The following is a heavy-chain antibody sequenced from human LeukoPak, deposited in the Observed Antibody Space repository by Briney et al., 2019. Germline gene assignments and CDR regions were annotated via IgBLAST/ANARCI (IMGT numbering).Heavy chain of an antibody. J-gene: IGHJ6*02. CDR1: GGTFSSYA. CDR3: ARDIDFWSGYYLLGSYYGMDV. Sequence: VASVKVSCKASGGTFSSYAISWVRQAPGQGLEWMGGIIPIFGTANYAQKFQGRVTITADESTSTAYMELSSLRSEDTAVYYCARDIDFWSGYYLLGSYYGMDVWGQGTTVTVSS. CDR2: IIPIFGTA. V-gene: IGHV1-69*01. D-gene: IGHD3-3*01.